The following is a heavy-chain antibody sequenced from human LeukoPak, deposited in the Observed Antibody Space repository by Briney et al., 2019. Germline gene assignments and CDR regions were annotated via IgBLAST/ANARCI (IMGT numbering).Heavy chain of an antibody. V-gene: IGHV3-48*02. Sequence: GVSLRLSCAASGFTFSSFRMNWVRHAPGNGLEWVSFIGSSMSTKYYADSVKGPFTISRDNAKNSLYLQMNSLRDEDTALYYCARGYNYGPPNGMDVWGKGTTVTVSS. D-gene: IGHD1-1*01. CDR3: ARGYNYGPPNGMDV. J-gene: IGHJ6*04. CDR2: IGSSMSTK. CDR1: GFTFSSFR.